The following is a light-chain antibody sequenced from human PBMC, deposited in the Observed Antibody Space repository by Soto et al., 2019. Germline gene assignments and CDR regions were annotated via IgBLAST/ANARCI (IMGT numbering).Light chain of an antibody. CDR3: QKYNSAPRT. J-gene: IGKJ1*01. CDR2: AAS. Sequence: DIQMTQSPSSLSASVGDRVTITCRASQGISNYLAWYQQKPGKVPKLLIYAASTLQSGVPSRFSGSGSGKDFTLTISSRQPEDVATYYCQKYNSAPRTFGQGTKVEIK. V-gene: IGKV1-27*01. CDR1: QGISNY.